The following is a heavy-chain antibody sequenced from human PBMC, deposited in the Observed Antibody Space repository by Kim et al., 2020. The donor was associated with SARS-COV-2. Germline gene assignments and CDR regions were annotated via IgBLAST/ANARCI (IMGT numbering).Heavy chain of an antibody. CDR3: ARKGDISGRFYYYYYGMDV. CDR2: IKQDGSET. CDR1: GFTFNSYW. Sequence: GGSLRLSCAASGFTFNSYWMSWVRQAPGKGLEWVANIKQDGSETYYVDSVKGRFTISRDNAKNSLYLQMNSLRAEDTAVYYCARKGDISGRFYYYYYGMDVWGQGTTVTVSS. V-gene: IGHV3-7*01. D-gene: IGHD3-22*01. J-gene: IGHJ6*02.